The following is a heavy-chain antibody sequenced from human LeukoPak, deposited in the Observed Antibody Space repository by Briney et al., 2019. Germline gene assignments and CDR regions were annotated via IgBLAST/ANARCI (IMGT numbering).Heavy chain of an antibody. CDR2: ISSSSSYI. J-gene: IGHJ4*02. D-gene: IGHD1-14*01. CDR3: ARDGNWNHSPR. V-gene: IGHV3-21*01. CDR1: GFTFSSYA. Sequence: GGSLRLSCAASGFTFSSYAMSWVRQAPGKGLEWVSSISSSSSYIYYADSVKGRFTTSRDNAKNSLYLQMNSLRAEDTAVYYCARDGNWNHSPRWGQGTLVTVSS.